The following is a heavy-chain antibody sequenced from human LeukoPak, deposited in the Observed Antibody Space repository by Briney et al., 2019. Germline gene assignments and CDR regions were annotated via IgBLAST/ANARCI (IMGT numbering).Heavy chain of an antibody. V-gene: IGHV3-23*01. CDR1: GFTFSSYA. J-gene: IGHJ3*02. D-gene: IGHD2-2*01. CDR2: ISGSGGST. Sequence: GGSLRLSCAASGFTFSSYAMSWVRRAPGKGLEWVSAISGSGGSTYYADSVKGRFTISRDNSKNTLYLQMNSLRAEDTAVYYCAKVAPYCSSTSCYFDAFDIWGQGTMVTVSS. CDR3: AKVAPYCSSTSCYFDAFDI.